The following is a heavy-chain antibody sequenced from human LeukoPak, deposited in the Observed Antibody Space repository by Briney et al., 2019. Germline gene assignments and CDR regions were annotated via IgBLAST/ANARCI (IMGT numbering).Heavy chain of an antibody. Sequence: GGSLRLSCAASGFTFSSYAMSWVRQAPGKGLEWVSAISGSGGSTYYADSVKGRFTISRDNSKNTLYLQMNSLRAEDTAVYYCAKDRGGNLVVVPAASFDYWGQGTLVTVSS. V-gene: IGHV3-23*01. CDR3: AKDRGGNLVVVPAASFDY. D-gene: IGHD2-2*01. CDR2: ISGSGGST. CDR1: GFTFSSYA. J-gene: IGHJ4*02.